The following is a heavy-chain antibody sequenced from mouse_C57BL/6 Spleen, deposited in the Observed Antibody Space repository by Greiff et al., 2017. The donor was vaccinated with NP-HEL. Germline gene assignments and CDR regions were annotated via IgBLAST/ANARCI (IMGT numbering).Heavy chain of an antibody. D-gene: IGHD4-1*01. J-gene: IGHJ4*01. CDR1: GYTFTSYW. V-gene: IGHV1-52*01. CDR2: IDPSDSET. CDR3: AREGLGRRYYAMDY. Sequence: QVQLQQPGAELVRPGSSVKLSCKASGYTFTSYWMHWVKQRPIQGLEWIGNIDPSDSETHYNQKFKDKATLTVDKSSSTAYMQLSSLTSEDSAVYYCAREGLGRRYYAMDYWGQGTSVTVSS.